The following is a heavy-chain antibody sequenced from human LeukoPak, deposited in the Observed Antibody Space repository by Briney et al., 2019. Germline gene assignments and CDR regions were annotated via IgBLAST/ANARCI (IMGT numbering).Heavy chain of an antibody. CDR3: ARVGRLVFAHIDY. Sequence: PGGSLTLSCAASGFTFSDYYMGWIRQAPGKGLEWVSSISNSDSTIYYTDSVKGRFTISRDNAKNSLFLQMNSLRAEDTAVYYCARVGRLVFAHIDYWGQGTLVTVSS. J-gene: IGHJ4*02. D-gene: IGHD6-19*01. V-gene: IGHV3-11*04. CDR2: ISNSDSTI. CDR1: GFTFSDYY.